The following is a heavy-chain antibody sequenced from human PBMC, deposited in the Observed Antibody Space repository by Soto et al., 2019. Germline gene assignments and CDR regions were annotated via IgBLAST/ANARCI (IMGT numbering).Heavy chain of an antibody. CDR2: IYPGDSDT. J-gene: IGHJ6*02. CDR3: ARHNIGSGWYGGASTGPLKVYYYGMDV. CDR1: GYSFTSYW. V-gene: IGHV5-51*01. D-gene: IGHD6-19*01. Sequence: PGESLRISCKGSGYSFTSYWIGWVRQMPGKGLEWMGTIYPGDSDTRYSPSFQGQVTISADKSISTAYLQWSSLKASDTAMYYCARHNIGSGWYGGASTGPLKVYYYGMDVWGQGTTVTVSS.